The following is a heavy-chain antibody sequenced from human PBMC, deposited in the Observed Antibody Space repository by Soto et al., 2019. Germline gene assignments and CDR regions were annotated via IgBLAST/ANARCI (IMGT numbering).Heavy chain of an antibody. CDR1: GGSISSSHW. J-gene: IGHJ4*02. V-gene: IGHV4-4*02. Sequence: QVQLQESGPGLVKPSGTLSLTCAVSGGSISSSHWWSWVRQSPGKGLEWIGEIYHSGSTHYNPSLKGRATRSVNKSKNQFSLDLTSVTVADTAIYYCARDISGTTPFAYWGQGTLVTVSS. CDR3: ARDISGTTPFAY. CDR2: IYHSGST. D-gene: IGHD1-7*01.